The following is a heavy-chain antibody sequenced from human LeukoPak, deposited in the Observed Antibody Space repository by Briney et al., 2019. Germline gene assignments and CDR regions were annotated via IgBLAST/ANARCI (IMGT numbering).Heavy chain of an antibody. Sequence: PSETLSLTCAVYGGSFSGYYWSWIRQPPGKGLEWIEEINHSGSTNYNPSLKSRVTISVDTSKNQFSLKLSSVTAADTAVYYCARAPRRTISYFQHWGQGTLVTVSS. CDR2: INHSGST. V-gene: IGHV4-34*01. J-gene: IGHJ1*01. D-gene: IGHD3-3*01. CDR1: GGSFSGYY. CDR3: ARAPRRTISYFQH.